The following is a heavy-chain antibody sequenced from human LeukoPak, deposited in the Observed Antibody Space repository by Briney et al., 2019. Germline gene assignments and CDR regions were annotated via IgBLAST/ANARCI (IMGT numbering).Heavy chain of an antibody. CDR1: GGTFSSYA. D-gene: IGHD5-24*01. V-gene: IGHV1-69*01. J-gene: IGHJ4*02. CDR3: ARSVEMATISGEYYFDY. Sequence: GASVKVSCKASGGTFSSYAISWVRQAPGQGLEWMGGIIPIFGTANYAQKFQGRVTITADESTSTVYMELSSLRSEDTAVYYCARSVEMATISGEYYFDYWGQGTLVTVSS. CDR2: IIPIFGTA.